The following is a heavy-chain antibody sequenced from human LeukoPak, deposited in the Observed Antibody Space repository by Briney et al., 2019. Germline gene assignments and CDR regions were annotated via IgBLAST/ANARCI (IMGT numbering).Heavy chain of an antibody. V-gene: IGHV3-48*01. D-gene: IGHD3-16*02. Sequence: QAGGSLRLSCAASGFTFSDYNMNWVRQVPGKGLESVSYMSRSGDIIYYADSVKGRFTISRDNAKNSLYLQMNSLRAEDTAVYYCAKDGTRIMITFGGVIVGKPFDYWGQGTLVTVSS. CDR2: MSRSGDII. CDR3: AKDGTRIMITFGGVIVGKPFDY. J-gene: IGHJ4*02. CDR1: GFTFSDYN.